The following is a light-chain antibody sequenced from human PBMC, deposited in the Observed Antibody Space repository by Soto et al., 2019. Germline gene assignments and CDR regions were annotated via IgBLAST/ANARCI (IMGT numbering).Light chain of an antibody. V-gene: IGKV3-20*01. CDR2: GES. CDR1: QSVNRTY. Sequence: EIVVTQSPGTLSLSPRGRATLSCRASQSVNRTYLAWYQQKPGQPPRLLIYGESIRATGIPDRFSGSGSGTDFTLTISRLEPEDFAVYYCQQYGSPLWTFGQGTKVEI. CDR3: QQYGSPLWT. J-gene: IGKJ1*01.